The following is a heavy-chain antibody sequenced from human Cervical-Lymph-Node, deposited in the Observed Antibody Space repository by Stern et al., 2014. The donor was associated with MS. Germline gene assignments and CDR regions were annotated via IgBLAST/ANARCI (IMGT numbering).Heavy chain of an antibody. Sequence: QVQLVQSGGGVVQPGRSLRLSCAASGFTFSRYAMHWVRQAPGKGLEWVALIWNDGRNPYYADSVTGRFTISRDNFKNTLYLQMNSLRAEDTAVYYCASAYSSSHYYFDYWGQGTLVTVSS. J-gene: IGHJ4*02. CDR2: IWNDGRNP. D-gene: IGHD6-13*01. CDR1: GFTFSRYA. CDR3: ASAYSSSHYYFDY. V-gene: IGHV3-33*01.